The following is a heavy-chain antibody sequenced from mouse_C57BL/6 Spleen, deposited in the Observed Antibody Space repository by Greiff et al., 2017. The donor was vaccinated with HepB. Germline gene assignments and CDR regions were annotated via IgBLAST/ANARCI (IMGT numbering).Heavy chain of an antibody. D-gene: IGHD3-2*02. Sequence: DVKLVESGGGLVKPGGSLKLSCAASGFSFSDYGMHWVRQAPEKGLEWVAYISSGSSTIYYADTVKGRFTISRDNAKNTLFLQMTSLRSEDTAMYYCARPRAQANYFDYWGQGTTLTVSS. CDR3: ARPRAQANYFDY. J-gene: IGHJ2*01. CDR1: GFSFSDYG. V-gene: IGHV5-17*01. CDR2: ISSGSSTI.